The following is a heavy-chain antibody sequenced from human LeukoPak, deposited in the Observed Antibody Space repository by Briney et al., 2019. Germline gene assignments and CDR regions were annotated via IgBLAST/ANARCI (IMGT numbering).Heavy chain of an antibody. J-gene: IGHJ1*01. D-gene: IGHD3-22*01. Sequence: PSETLSLTCTVSGGSVSSGSYYWSWIRQPPGKGLEWIGYIYYSGSTNYKPSLKSRVTISVDTSKNQFSLKLSSVTAADTAVYYCARSGVYYDSSGYATEYFQHWGQGTLVTVSS. CDR2: IYYSGST. CDR3: ARSGVYYDSSGYATEYFQH. CDR1: GGSVSSGSYY. V-gene: IGHV4-61*01.